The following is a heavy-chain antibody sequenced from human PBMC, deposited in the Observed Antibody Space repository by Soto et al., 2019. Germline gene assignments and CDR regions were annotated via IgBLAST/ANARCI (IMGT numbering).Heavy chain of an antibody. CDR1: GYTFTGYY. Sequence: QVQLVQSGAEVKTPGASVRVSCKASGYTFTGYYIHWVREAPGQGLGWMGWINPQTGGTSYAQKFQGRVTLSRDTSINTAYMELSRLRFDDAAVYFCARERYQVISDGMDVWGQGTTVTVSS. D-gene: IGHD2-2*01. J-gene: IGHJ6*02. CDR3: ARERYQVISDGMDV. V-gene: IGHV1-2*02. CDR2: INPQTGGT.